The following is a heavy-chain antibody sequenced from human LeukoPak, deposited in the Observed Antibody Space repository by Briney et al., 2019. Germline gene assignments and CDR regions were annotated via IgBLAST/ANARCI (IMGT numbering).Heavy chain of an antibody. Sequence: GGSLRLSCAASGFTFSGSAMHWVRQASGKGLEWVGRIRSKANSYATAYAASVKGRFTISRDDSKNTAYLQMNSLKTEDTAVYYCTSVVTSSDYWGQGTLVTVSS. D-gene: IGHD4-23*01. CDR1: GFTFSGSA. CDR3: TSVVTSSDY. CDR2: IRSKANSYAT. V-gene: IGHV3-73*01. J-gene: IGHJ4*02.